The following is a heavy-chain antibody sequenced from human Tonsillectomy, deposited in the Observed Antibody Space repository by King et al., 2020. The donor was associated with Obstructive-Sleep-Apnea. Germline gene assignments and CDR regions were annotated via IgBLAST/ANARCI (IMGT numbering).Heavy chain of an antibody. Sequence: VQLVESGGGVVQPGRSLRLSCAASGFTFSSYAMHWVRQAPGKGLEWVAVISYGGSNKYYADSVKDRFTISRDNSKNTLYLQMNSLRAEDTAVYYCARDQLRYFDWLPYGSLFDYWGQGTLVTVSS. CDR3: ARDQLRYFDWLPYGSLFDY. D-gene: IGHD3-9*01. J-gene: IGHJ4*02. V-gene: IGHV3-30-3*01. CDR2: ISYGGSNK. CDR1: GFTFSSYA.